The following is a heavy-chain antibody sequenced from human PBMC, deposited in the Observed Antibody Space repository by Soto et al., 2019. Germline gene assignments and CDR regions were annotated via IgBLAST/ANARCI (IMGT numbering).Heavy chain of an antibody. CDR2: IDPGSGNP. CDR1: GYTLTNYA. D-gene: IGHD2-8*01. Sequence: QVQLVQSGAEVKKPGASVRVSCKPSGYTLTNYAIHWVRQAAGQSLEWLAWIDPGSGNPTYSQKFRGRITISRDTLTRDKSASTFYMDLSSLTSEDTAVYFCTRDLNGGNPFDYGGQGTLVTVSS. V-gene: IGHV1-3*01. CDR3: TRDLNGGNPFDY. J-gene: IGHJ4*02.